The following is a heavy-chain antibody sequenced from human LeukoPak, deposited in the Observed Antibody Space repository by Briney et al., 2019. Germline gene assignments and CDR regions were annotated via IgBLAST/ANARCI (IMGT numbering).Heavy chain of an antibody. CDR1: GGTFSSYA. J-gene: IGHJ4*02. V-gene: IGHV1-69*04. CDR2: IIPILGIA. D-gene: IGHD3-9*01. Sequence: SVKVSCKASGGTFSSYAISWVRQAPGQGLEWMGRIIPILGIANYAQKFQGRVTITADKSTSTAYMELSSLRSEDTAVYYCARVRTSDILTGYPHYWGQGTLVTVSS. CDR3: ARVRTSDILTGYPHY.